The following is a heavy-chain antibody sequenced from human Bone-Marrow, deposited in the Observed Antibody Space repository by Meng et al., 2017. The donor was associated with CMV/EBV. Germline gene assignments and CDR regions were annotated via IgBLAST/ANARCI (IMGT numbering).Heavy chain of an antibody. CDR1: GFTFSNYA. D-gene: IGHD2-8*02. Sequence: ASGFTFSNYAMNWVRQAPGEGLEWVSVIYSDGSSTYYADSVKGRFTISRDNSKNTLDLQMNSLRAEDTAVYYCAKGDDTGWSPFDYWGQGTLVTVSS. J-gene: IGHJ4*02. CDR2: IYSDGSST. V-gene: IGHV3-23*03. CDR3: AKGDDTGWSPFDY.